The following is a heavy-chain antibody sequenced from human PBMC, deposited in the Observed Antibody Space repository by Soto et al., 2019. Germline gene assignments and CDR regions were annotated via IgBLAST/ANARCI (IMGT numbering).Heavy chain of an antibody. D-gene: IGHD2-15*01. V-gene: IGHV3-30*03. CDR3: ARDVVVDAFDI. CDR2: ISYDGSNK. CDR1: GFTFSSYG. Sequence: QVQLVESGGGVVQPGRSLRLSCAASGFTFSSYGMHWVRQAPGKGLEWVAVISYDGSNKYYADSVKGRFTNSRDNSKNTLYLQMNSLRAEDTAVYYCARDVVVDAFDIWGQGTMVTVSS. J-gene: IGHJ3*02.